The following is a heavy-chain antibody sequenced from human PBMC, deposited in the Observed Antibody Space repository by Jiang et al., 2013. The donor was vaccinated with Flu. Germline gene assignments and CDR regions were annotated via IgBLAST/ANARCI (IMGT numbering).Heavy chain of an antibody. CDR1: GYIFTTYG. V-gene: IGHV1-18*01. D-gene: IGHD6-13*01. Sequence: SGAEVKKPGASVKVSCKASGYIFTTYGITWVRQAPGQGLEWMGWLNINSGHTNYAQKFLGRVTMTADTSTNTAYMELRSLRSDDTAVYYCAREDSIKAAQDYWGQGTLVTVSS. CDR2: LNINSGHT. J-gene: IGHJ4*02. CDR3: AREDSIKAAQDY.